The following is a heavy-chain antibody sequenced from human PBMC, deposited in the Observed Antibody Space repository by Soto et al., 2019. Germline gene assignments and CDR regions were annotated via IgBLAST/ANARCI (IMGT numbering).Heavy chain of an antibody. CDR1: CASIMSTDYY. Sequence: SETLSLTCTFSCASIMSTDYYWSCIRQAPGKGLEWIGYVYYTGSTYYNPSLMSRLTISVDTSKNQFSLKLTSVTAAETAVYYCVRTAREGAVAPHWFDRWGQGTQVPVSS. V-gene: IGHV4-30-4*01. CDR2: VYYTGST. J-gene: IGHJ5*02. CDR3: VRTAREGAVAPHWFDR. D-gene: IGHD2-21*02.